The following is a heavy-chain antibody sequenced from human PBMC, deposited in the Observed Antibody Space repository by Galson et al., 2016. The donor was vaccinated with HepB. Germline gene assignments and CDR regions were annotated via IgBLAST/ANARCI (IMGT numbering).Heavy chain of an antibody. CDR1: GFTFSSYG. CDR2: ISAGGGST. CDR3: AKFGWFGDFAFDY. D-gene: IGHD3-10*01. J-gene: IGHJ4*02. Sequence: SLRLSCAASGFTFSSYGMSWVRQAPGKGLEWVSAISAGGGSTYYADSVKGRFTISRDNSKNTAYLQMNSLRAEDTAVYYCAKFGWFGDFAFDYWCQGTLLTVTS. V-gene: IGHV3-23*01.